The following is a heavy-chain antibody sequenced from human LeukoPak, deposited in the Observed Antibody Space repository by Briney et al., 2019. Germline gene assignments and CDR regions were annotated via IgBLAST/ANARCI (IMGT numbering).Heavy chain of an antibody. J-gene: IGHJ4*02. CDR3: AKNRFAGIHY. D-gene: IGHD3-10*01. Sequence: GGSLRLSCAASGFTFSSYGMSWVSQAPGKGLEWVSLISGSGNVTCYADSVKGRFTISRDNSKNTLCLQMNSLTAEATAVYYCAKNRFAGIHYWGLGTQVTVSS. V-gene: IGHV3-23*01. CDR2: ISGSGNVT. CDR1: GFTFSSYG.